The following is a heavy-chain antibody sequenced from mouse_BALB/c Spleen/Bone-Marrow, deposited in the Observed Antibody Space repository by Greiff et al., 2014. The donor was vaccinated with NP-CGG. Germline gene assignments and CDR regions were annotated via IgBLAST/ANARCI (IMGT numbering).Heavy chain of an antibody. D-gene: IGHD1-1*01. Sequence: QVQLQQPGAELVRPGASVTLSCKASGYTFTDYEMHWVKQTPVHGLEWIGAIDPETGGTAYNQKFKGKATLTADKSSSTAYMELRSLTSEDSAVYYCTREGYYGSSPAWFATGAKGLWSLSL. V-gene: IGHV1-15*01. CDR1: GYTFTDYE. CDR2: IDPETGGT. CDR3: TREGYYGSSPAWFAT. J-gene: IGHJ3*01.